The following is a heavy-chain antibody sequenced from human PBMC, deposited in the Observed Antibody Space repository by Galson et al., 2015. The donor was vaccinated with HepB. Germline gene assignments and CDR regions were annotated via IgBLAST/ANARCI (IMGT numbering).Heavy chain of an antibody. J-gene: IGHJ6*02. D-gene: IGHD6-13*01. CDR3: ARALRRNTWSHIYYYGLDI. V-gene: IGHV3-30*04. CDR2: ISSSGRRE. Sequence: SLRLSCAASGFAFSSYTMLWVRQAPGGGLEWVALISSSGRREYYADSVRGRFTISRDDSRNTLFLQINGLRRDDTAVYHCARALRRNTWSHIYYYGLDIWGPGTTVTVS. CDR1: GFAFSSYT.